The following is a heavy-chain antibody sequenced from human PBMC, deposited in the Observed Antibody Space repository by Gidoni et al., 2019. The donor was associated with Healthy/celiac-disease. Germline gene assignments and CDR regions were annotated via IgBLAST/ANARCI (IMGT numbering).Heavy chain of an antibody. CDR3: ARSPLGYSGYDRLPYYYGMDV. CDR1: GGTFSSYA. D-gene: IGHD5-12*01. CDR2: IIPIFGTA. J-gene: IGHJ6*02. V-gene: IGHV1-69*01. Sequence: QAQLVPSGAEVTKPGSAVKVSCKASGGTFSSYAISWVRQAPGQGLEWMGGIIPIFGTANYESTSTAYMELSSLRAEDTAVYYCARSPLGYSGYDRLPYYYGMDVWGQGTTVTVSS.